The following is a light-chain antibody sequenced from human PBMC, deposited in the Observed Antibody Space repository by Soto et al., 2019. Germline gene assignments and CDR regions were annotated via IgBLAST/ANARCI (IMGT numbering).Light chain of an antibody. V-gene: IGLV2-14*01. CDR1: SSVVGGYNY. CDR2: DVT. J-gene: IGLJ2*01. CDR3: SSYSSSTTHVV. Sequence: QSALTQPASVSGSPGQSITISCTGTSSVVGGYNYVSWYQQHPGKAPKLIIYDVTNRPSGVSNRFSASKSGSTASLTISGLQAEDEADYYCSSYSSSTTHVVFGGGTKLTVL.